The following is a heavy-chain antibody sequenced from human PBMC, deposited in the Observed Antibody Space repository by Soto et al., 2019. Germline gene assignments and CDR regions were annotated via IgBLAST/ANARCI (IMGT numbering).Heavy chain of an antibody. V-gene: IGHV4-59*01. CDR3: ARDKDYDYIWGSYRPGAFDI. J-gene: IGHJ3*02. Sequence: SETLSLTCTVSGGSISSYYWSWIRQPPGKGLEWIGYIYYSGSTNYNPSLKSRATISVDTSKNQFSLKLSSVTAADTAVYYCARDKDYDYIWGSYRPGAFDIWGQGTMVTVSS. CDR1: GGSISSYY. CDR2: IYYSGST. D-gene: IGHD3-16*02.